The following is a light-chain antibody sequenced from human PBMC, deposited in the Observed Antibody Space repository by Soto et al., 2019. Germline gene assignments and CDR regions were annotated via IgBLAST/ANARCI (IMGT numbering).Light chain of an antibody. CDR3: QHSSA. Sequence: DIQMTQSPSSLSASVGDRVTITCRASQSISSYLNWYQQKPGKAPKLLIYAASSLQSGVPSRFSGSGSGTDFTLTISSLQPEDFATYYCQHSSAFGQGTK. CDR2: AAS. J-gene: IGKJ2*01. V-gene: IGKV1-39*01. CDR1: QSISSY.